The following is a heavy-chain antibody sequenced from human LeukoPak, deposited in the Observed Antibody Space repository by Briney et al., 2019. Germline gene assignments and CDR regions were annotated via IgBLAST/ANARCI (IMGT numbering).Heavy chain of an antibody. CDR1: GGSISSGSYY. Sequence: PSETLSLTCTVSGGSISSGSYYWSWIRQPAGKGLEWIGRIYTSGSTNYNPSLKSRVTISVDTSKNQFSLKLSSVTAADTAVYYCARFGRVRGNLKFDYWGQGTLVTVSS. J-gene: IGHJ4*02. CDR3: ARFGRVRGNLKFDY. CDR2: IYTSGST. V-gene: IGHV4-61*02. D-gene: IGHD1-14*01.